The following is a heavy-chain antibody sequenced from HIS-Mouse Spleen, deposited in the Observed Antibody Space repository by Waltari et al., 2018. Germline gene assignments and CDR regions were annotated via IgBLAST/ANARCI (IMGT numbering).Heavy chain of an antibody. V-gene: IGHV4-39*07. CDR3: AREIPYSSSWYDWYFDL. CDR1: GCSISSSSYY. CDR2: IYYSGST. Sequence: QLQLQESGPGLVKPSETLSLTCTVSGCSISSSSYYWGWIRQPPGKGLEWIGSIYYSGSTYYNPSLKSRVTISVDTSKNQCSLKLSSVTAADTAVYYCAREIPYSSSWYDWYFDLWGRGTLVTVSS. J-gene: IGHJ2*01. D-gene: IGHD6-13*01.